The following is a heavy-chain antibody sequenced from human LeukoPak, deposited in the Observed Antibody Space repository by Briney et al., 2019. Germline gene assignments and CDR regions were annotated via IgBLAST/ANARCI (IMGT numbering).Heavy chain of an antibody. J-gene: IGHJ4*02. CDR2: ISAYKGNT. CDR3: ARDISVVPAAIRSDY. D-gene: IGHD2-2*01. CDR1: GYTFTSYG. Sequence: ASVKVSCKASGYTFTSYGISWVRQAPGQGLEWMGWISAYKGNTNYAQKLQGRVTMTTDTSTSTAYMELRSLRSDGTAVYYCARDISVVPAAIRSDYWGQGTLVTVSS. V-gene: IGHV1-18*01.